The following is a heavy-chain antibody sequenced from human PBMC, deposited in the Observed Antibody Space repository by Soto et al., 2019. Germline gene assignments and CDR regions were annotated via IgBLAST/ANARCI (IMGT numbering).Heavy chain of an antibody. CDR2: IYYSGST. CDR1: GGSISSCNYY. CDR3: ARHLPAMIIVVAFDI. V-gene: IGHV4-39*01. Sequence: SETLSLTCTVSGGSISSCNYYWCWIRQPPGKGLEWIGSIYYSGSTYYNPSLKSRVTISVDTSKNQFSLKLSSVTAADTAVYYCARHLPAMIIVVAFDIWGQGTMVTVSS. D-gene: IGHD3-22*01. J-gene: IGHJ3*02.